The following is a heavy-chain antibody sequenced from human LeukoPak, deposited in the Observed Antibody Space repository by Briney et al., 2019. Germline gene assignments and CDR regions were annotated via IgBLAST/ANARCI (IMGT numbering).Heavy chain of an antibody. CDR2: IIPIFGTA. J-gene: IGHJ3*02. CDR1: GGTFSSYA. V-gene: IGHV1-69*13. Sequence: GASVKVSCKASGGTFSSYAISWVRQAPGQGLEWMGGIIPIFGTANYAQKFQGRVTITADESTSTAYMELSSLRSEDTAVYYCAREAPLRDTAMVNDAFDIWGQGTMVTVSS. D-gene: IGHD5-18*01. CDR3: AREAPLRDTAMVNDAFDI.